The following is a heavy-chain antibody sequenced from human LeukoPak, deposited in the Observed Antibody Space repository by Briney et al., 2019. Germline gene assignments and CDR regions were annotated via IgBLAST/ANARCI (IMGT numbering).Heavy chain of an antibody. CDR3: ASIPPKFGVATASDY. D-gene: IGHD3-3*01. V-gene: IGHV3-21*01. CDR2: ISSSSSYI. Sequence: GGSLRLSCAASGFTFSSYSMNWVRQAPGKGLEWVSSISSSSSYIYYADSVKGRFTISRGNAKNSLYLQMNSLRAEDTAVYYCASIPPKFGVATASDYWGQGTLVTVSS. J-gene: IGHJ4*02. CDR1: GFTFSSYS.